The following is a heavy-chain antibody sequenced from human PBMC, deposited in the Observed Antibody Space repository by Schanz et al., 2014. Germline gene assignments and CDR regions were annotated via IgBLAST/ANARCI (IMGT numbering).Heavy chain of an antibody. V-gene: IGHV3-43*01. CDR2: ITWDGGIT. J-gene: IGHJ5*02. CDR3: AKGAVEMSTGLGGS. Sequence: VQLVESGGFVVQPWGSLRLSCAASGFTFDDYTMHWVRQAPGKGLEWVSLITWDGGITYYADSLKGRFTISRDNSKNSLYLQINSLRTEDTALYYCAKGAVEMSTGLGGSWGQGTLVTVSS. CDR1: GFTFDDYT. D-gene: IGHD3-16*01.